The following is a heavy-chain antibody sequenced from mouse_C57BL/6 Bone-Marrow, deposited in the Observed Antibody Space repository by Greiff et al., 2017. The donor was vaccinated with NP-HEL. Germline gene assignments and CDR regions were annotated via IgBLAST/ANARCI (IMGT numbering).Heavy chain of an antibody. V-gene: IGHV1-64*01. CDR3: ARNPITTVVADY. D-gene: IGHD1-1*01. CDR1: GYTFTSYW. Sequence: QVHVKQPGAELVKPGASVKLSCKASGYTFTSYWMHWVKQRPGQGLEWIGMIHPNSGSTNYNEKFKSKATLTVDKSSSTAYMQLSSLTSEDSAVYYCARNPITTVVADYWGQGTTLTVSS. J-gene: IGHJ2*01. CDR2: IHPNSGST.